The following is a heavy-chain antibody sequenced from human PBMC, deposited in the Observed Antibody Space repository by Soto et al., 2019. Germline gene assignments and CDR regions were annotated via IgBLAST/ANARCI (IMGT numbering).Heavy chain of an antibody. CDR3: AKDMGFTIDRFDY. V-gene: IGHV3-33*06. J-gene: IGHJ4*02. CDR2: IWYDGVTK. D-gene: IGHD3-10*01. Sequence: GGPLSLSYAASEFTCSDYCMHWVRQAPGKGLECVAVIWYDGVTKYYADSVKGRFTISRDNSKNTLYLQMNSLRAEDTAVYYCAKDMGFTIDRFDYWGQGTLVNVSS. CDR1: EFTCSDYC.